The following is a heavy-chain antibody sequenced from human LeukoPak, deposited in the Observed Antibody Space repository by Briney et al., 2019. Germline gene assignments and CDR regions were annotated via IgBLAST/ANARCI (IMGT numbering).Heavy chain of an antibody. J-gene: IGHJ3*02. D-gene: IGHD5-12*01. CDR2: IYHSGST. Sequence: SETLSLTCTVSGGSISSGGYYWSWIRQPPGKGLEWIGYIYHSGSTYYNPSLKSRVTISVDRSKNQFSLKLSSVTAADTAVYYCARAADYDYIFDIWGQGTMVTVSS. CDR3: ARAADYDYIFDI. CDR1: GGSISSGGYY. V-gene: IGHV4-30-2*01.